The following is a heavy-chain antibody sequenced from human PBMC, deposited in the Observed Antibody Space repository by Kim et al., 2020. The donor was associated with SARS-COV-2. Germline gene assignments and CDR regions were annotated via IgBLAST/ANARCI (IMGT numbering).Heavy chain of an antibody. CDR3: ARPSWDDYYGSGSGPFGF. J-gene: IGHJ4*02. D-gene: IGHD3-10*01. V-gene: IGHV4-39*01. Sequence: KSRVTISVDTSKNQFSLKLSSVTAADTAVYYCARPSWDDYYGSGSGPFGFWGQGTLVTVSS.